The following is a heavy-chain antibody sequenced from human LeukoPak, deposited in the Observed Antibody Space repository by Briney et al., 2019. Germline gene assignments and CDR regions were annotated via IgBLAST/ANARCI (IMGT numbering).Heavy chain of an antibody. CDR2: ISSSSSYI. V-gene: IGHV3-21*01. D-gene: IGHD3-10*01. Sequence: PGGSLRLSCAASGFTFSSYSMNWVRQAPGKGLEWVSSISSSSSYIYYADSVKGRFTISRDNAKDSLYLQMNSLRAEDTAVYYCARGAYGSAAGHAEYFQHWGQGTLVTVSS. J-gene: IGHJ1*01. CDR3: ARGAYGSAAGHAEYFQH. CDR1: GFTFSSYS.